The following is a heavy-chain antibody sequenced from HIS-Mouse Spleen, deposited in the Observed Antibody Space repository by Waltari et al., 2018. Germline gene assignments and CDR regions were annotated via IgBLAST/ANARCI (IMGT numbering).Heavy chain of an antibody. CDR1: GGSFRGYY. CDR2: INHSGST. CDR3: ARIRGSTITNFDY. D-gene: IGHD2-2*01. V-gene: IGHV4-34*01. J-gene: IGHJ4*02. Sequence: QVQLQQWGAGLLKPSETLSLTCAVYGGSFRGYYWTWIRQPPGKGLEWIGEINHSGSTNYNPSLKSRVTISVDTSKNQFSLKLSSVTAADTAVYYCARIRGSTITNFDYWGQGTLVTVSS.